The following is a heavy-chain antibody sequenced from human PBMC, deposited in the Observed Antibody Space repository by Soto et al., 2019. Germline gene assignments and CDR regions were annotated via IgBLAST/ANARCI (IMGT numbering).Heavy chain of an antibody. J-gene: IGHJ6*02. V-gene: IGHV3-33*01. CDR3: GRDLEQLWLPSYYGMDV. CDR1: GFTFSSYG. Sequence: GGSLRLSCAASGFTFSSYGMHWVRQAPGKGLEWVAVIWYDGSNKYYADSVKGRFTISRDNSKNTLYLQMNSLIAEDTAVYYCGRDLEQLWLPSYYGMDVGAQGTRVTVSS. CDR2: IWYDGSNK. D-gene: IGHD5-18*01.